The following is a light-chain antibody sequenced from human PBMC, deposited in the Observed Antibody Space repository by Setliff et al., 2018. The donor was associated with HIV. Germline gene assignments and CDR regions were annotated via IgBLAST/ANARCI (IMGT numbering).Light chain of an antibody. CDR1: SSNIGNNY. V-gene: IGLV1-51*01. CDR3: GTWDSSLSAGGV. J-gene: IGLJ3*02. CDR2: DND. Sequence: QSVLTQPPSVSAAPGQKVTISCSGSSSNIGNNYVSWYQQLPGTAPKPLIYDNDKRPSGIPDRFSGSRSGTSATLGITGLQTGDEADYYCGTWDSSLSAGGVFGGGTK.